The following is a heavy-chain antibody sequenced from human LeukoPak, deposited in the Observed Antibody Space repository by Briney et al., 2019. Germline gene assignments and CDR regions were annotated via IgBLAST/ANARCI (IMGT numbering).Heavy chain of an antibody. D-gene: IGHD3-22*01. CDR1: GGSISSGDYY. Sequence: PSQTLSLTCTVSGGSISSGDYYWSWIRQPPGKGLEWIGYIYYSGSTYYNPSLKSRVTISVDTSKNQFSLKLSSVTAADTAVYYCASNTDYYDSSGYYYVDAFDIWGQGTMVTVSS. V-gene: IGHV4-30-4*01. CDR3: ASNTDYYDSSGYYYVDAFDI. CDR2: IYYSGST. J-gene: IGHJ3*02.